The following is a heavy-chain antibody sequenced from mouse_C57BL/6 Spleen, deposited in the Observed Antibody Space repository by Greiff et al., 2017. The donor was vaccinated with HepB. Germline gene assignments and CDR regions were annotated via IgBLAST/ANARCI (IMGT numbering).Heavy chain of an antibody. V-gene: IGHV5-16*01. Sequence: EVKLMESEGGLVQPGSSMKLSCTASGFTFSDYYMAWVRQVPEKGLEWVANINYDGSSTYYLDSLKSRFIISRDNAKNILYLQMSSLKSEDTATYYCAREWGLRGYFDYWGQGTTLAVSS. J-gene: IGHJ2*01. CDR2: INYDGSST. CDR3: AREWGLRGYFDY. D-gene: IGHD2-4*01. CDR1: GFTFSDYY.